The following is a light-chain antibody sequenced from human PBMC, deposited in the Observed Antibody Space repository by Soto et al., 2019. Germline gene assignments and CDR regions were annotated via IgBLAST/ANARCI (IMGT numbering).Light chain of an antibody. V-gene: IGKV1-39*01. CDR1: QSISSY. CDR2: DAS. CDR3: QQANSLPLT. J-gene: IGKJ4*01. Sequence: DIQMTQSPSSLSASVGDRVTITCRASQSISSYLNWYQQKPGKAPKFLIYDASSLESGVPSRFSGSRSGTDFTLTITSLQPEDFAAYYCQQANSLPLTFGGGTKVDIK.